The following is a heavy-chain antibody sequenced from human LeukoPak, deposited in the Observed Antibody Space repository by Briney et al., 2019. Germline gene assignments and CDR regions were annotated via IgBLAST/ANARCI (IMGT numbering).Heavy chain of an antibody. Sequence: WASVKVSCKASGYTFTGYYMHWVRQAPGQGLEWMGWINPNSGGTNYAQKFQGRVTMTRDTSISTAYMELSRLRSDDTAVYYCARPGIAVAGTFNWSDPWGQGTLVTVSS. CDR3: ARPGIAVAGTFNWSDP. V-gene: IGHV1-2*02. J-gene: IGHJ5*02. CDR1: GYTFTGYY. CDR2: INPNSGGT. D-gene: IGHD6-19*01.